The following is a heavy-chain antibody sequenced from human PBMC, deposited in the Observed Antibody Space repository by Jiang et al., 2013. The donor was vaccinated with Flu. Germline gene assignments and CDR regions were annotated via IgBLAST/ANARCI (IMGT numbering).Heavy chain of an antibody. CDR2: ISGSSGST. V-gene: IGHV3-23*04. CDR1: GFTFSSYA. CDR3: ARFEDCGGDCPLDY. D-gene: IGHD2-21*02. J-gene: IGHJ4*02. Sequence: VQLVESGGGLVQPGGSLRLSCAASGFTFSSYAMSWVRQAPGKGLEWVSAISGSSGSTYYADSVKGRFTISRDNSKNTVYLQMNSLRVEDTAVYYCARFEDCGGDCPLDYWGQGTLVTVSS.